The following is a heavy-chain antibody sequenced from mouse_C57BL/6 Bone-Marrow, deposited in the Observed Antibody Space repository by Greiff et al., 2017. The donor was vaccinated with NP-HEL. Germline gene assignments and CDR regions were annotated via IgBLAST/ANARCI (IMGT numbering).Heavy chain of an antibody. CDR1: GYTFTSYW. V-gene: IGHV1-72*01. J-gene: IGHJ4*01. CDR3: ASRYGSSFYYAMDY. CDR2: IDPNSGGT. D-gene: IGHD1-1*01. Sequence: VQLQQPGAELVKPGASVKLSCKASGYTFTSYWMHWVKQRPGRGLEWIGRIDPNSGGTKYNEKFKSKATLTVDKPSSTAYMQLSSLTSEDSAVYYCASRYGSSFYYAMDYWGQGTSVTVSS.